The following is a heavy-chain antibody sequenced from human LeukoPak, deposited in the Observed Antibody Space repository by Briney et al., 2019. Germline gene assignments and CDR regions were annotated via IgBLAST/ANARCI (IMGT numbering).Heavy chain of an antibody. D-gene: IGHD2-8*01. CDR3: AKGHTYGMI. J-gene: IGHJ4*02. Sequence: GGSLRLSCAASGFTVSGNYMSWVRQTPGKGLEWVSYISSSGTTMEYAKSVKGRFTISRDNAKDSLYLQMNSLEAEDTAVYYCAKGHTYGMIWGQGTLVSVSS. CDR2: ISSSGTTM. CDR1: GFTVSGNY. V-gene: IGHV3-11*01.